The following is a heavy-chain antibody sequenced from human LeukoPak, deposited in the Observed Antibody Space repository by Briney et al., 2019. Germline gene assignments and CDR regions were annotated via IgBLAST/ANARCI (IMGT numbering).Heavy chain of an antibody. Sequence: SETLSLTCTVSGGSISSSSYYWGWIRQPPGKGLEWIGSIYYSGSTYYNPSLKSRVTISVDTSKNQFSLKLSSVTAADTAVYYCARMGGTRLRDYTNSRFGWFDPWGQGTLVTVSS. CDR3: ARMGGTRLRDYTNSRFGWFDP. D-gene: IGHD4-11*01. J-gene: IGHJ5*02. CDR2: IYYSGST. CDR1: GGSISSSSYY. V-gene: IGHV4-39*01.